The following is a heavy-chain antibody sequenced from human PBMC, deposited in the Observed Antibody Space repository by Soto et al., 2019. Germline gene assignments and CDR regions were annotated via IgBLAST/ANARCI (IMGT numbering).Heavy chain of an antibody. D-gene: IGHD5-12*01. CDR2: IYYSGST. J-gene: IGHJ4*02. V-gene: IGHV4-39*01. CDR3: ASGRWKMATTYYFDY. Sequence: QLQLQESGPGLVKPSETLSLTCTVSGGSISSSSYYWGWIRQPPGKGLEWIGSIYYSGSTYYNPSLKSRVTISVDTSKNQFSLKLSSVTAADTAVYYCASGRWKMATTYYFDYWGQGTLVTVSS. CDR1: GGSISSSSYY.